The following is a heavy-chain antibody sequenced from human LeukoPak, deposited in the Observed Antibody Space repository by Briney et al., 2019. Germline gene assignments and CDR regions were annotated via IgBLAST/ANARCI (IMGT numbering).Heavy chain of an antibody. CDR2: IIPIFGTA. V-gene: IGHV1-69*13. CDR3: ARGYDFWSGSYYYHYGMDV. Sequence: SVKVSCKASGGTFSSYAISWVRQAPGQGLEWMGGIIPIFGTANYAQKFQGRVTITADESTSTAYMELSSLRSEDTAVYYCARGYDFWSGSYYYHYGMDVWGQGTTVTVSS. D-gene: IGHD3-3*01. CDR1: GGTFSSYA. J-gene: IGHJ6*02.